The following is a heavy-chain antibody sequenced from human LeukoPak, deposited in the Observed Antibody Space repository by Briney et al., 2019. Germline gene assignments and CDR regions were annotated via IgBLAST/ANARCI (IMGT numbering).Heavy chain of an antibody. CDR1: GFTFSSYS. V-gene: IGHV3-21*01. J-gene: IGHJ3*01. Sequence: GGSLRLSCAASGFTFSSYSMNWVRQSPGKGLEWVSSISSSSSYIYYADSVKGLFTIPRDNAKNALYLQMNRLRPEDTALYYCAREGGSGDSVPRDAFDLWGQGTMVTVSS. CDR3: AREGGSGDSVPRDAFDL. CDR2: ISSSSSYI. D-gene: IGHD4-17*01.